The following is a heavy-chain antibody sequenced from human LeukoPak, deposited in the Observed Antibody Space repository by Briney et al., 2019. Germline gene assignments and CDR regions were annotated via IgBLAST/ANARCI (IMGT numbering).Heavy chain of an antibody. V-gene: IGHV4-4*02. D-gene: IGHD4-17*01. CDR3: ARGTITTVTDS. Sequence: PSETLSLTCAISGGSISSSNWWTWVRQPPGKGLEWVGEIYLRGNTDYNPSLESRVTISVDESKTQLSLRLESVTAADTAVYYCARGTITTVTDSWGPGTLVTVSS. CDR1: GGSISSSNW. J-gene: IGHJ4*02. CDR2: IYLRGNT.